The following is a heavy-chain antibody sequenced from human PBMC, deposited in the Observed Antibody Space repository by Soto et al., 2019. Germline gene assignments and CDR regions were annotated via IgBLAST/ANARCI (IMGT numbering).Heavy chain of an antibody. D-gene: IGHD3-22*01. V-gene: IGHV4-39*01. CDR3: ARHDSSGYSYLPVDY. Sequence: QLQLQESGPGLVKPSETLSLTCTVSGGSISSSSHYWGWIRQPPGKGLEWIGSIYYSGSTYYNPSLRSRLTISVDTSKNHYALKLSSVSAADKAVYSCARHDSSGYSYLPVDYWGQGTLVTVSS. CDR1: GGSISSSSHY. J-gene: IGHJ4*02. CDR2: IYYSGST.